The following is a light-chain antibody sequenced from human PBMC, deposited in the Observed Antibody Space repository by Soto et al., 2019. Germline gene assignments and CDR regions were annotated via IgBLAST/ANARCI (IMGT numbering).Light chain of an antibody. Sequence: VMRQTTNSLAVSLGERATSNCKSSQTFLYSSNNKSYLGWYQQKPGQPPKLLIYWASTRESGVPDRFSGSGSGTDFTLTIIILQAEDEAVDYCQQYYSTRTFGQGTRWIS. CDR3: QQYYSTRT. J-gene: IGKJ1*01. CDR1: QTFLYSSNNKSY. V-gene: IGKV4-1*01. CDR2: WAS.